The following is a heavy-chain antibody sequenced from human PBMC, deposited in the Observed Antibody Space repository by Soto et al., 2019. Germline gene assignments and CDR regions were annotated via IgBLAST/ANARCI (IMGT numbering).Heavy chain of an antibody. CDR3: VRGDRDDIAVVIGARQGEYAMDV. Sequence: QVQLVESGGGVVQPGRSLRLSCAASGFTFSSYAMHWVRQAPGKGLEWVAAISYFGGRKVHVDSVEGRFTISRDNSKNTLYLQMNSLRVEDTAVYYCVRGDRDDIAVVIGARQGEYAMDVWGHGTTVTVSS. J-gene: IGHJ6*02. V-gene: IGHV3-30-3*01. CDR1: GFTFSSYA. D-gene: IGHD2-15*01. CDR2: ISYFGGRK.